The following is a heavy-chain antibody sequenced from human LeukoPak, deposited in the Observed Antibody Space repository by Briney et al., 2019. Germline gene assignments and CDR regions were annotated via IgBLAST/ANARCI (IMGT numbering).Heavy chain of an antibody. J-gene: IGHJ4*02. V-gene: IGHV3-30*03. D-gene: IGHD6-6*01. CDR3: VRDPSARFYFDY. CDR2: TAYDGGNI. CDR1: GFTFSPYP. Sequence: GGSLRLSYATSGFTFSPYPMHGVRQAPGKGLEWVAVTAYDGGNIFYAPSVRGRFTIFRDNSRGTLFLQMNSLKVEDTALYYCVRDPSARFYFDYWGQGTLVTVSS.